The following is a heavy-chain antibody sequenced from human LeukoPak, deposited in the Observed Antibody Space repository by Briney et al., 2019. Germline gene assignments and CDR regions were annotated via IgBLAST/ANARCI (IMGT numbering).Heavy chain of an antibody. Sequence: GVSLRLSCAASGFTFDDYGMSWVRQAPGNGLVWCFGTNWNGGSSGHADSVKGRFTISRDNAKNSLYLQMNSLRAEDTALYYCARALGDIVVVVAANWFDPWGQGTLVTVSS. CDR1: GFTFDDYG. V-gene: IGHV3-20*04. D-gene: IGHD2-15*01. CDR2: TNWNGGSS. J-gene: IGHJ5*02. CDR3: ARALGDIVVVVAANWFDP.